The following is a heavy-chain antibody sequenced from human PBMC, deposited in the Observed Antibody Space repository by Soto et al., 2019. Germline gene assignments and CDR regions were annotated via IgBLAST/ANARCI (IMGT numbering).Heavy chain of an antibody. CDR1: GGSISSRSYY. CDR2: IYYSGST. D-gene: IGHD6-19*01. Sequence: PSETLSLTCTVSGGSISSRSYYWGWIRQPPGKGLEWIGSIYYSGSTYYNPSLKSRVTISVDTSKNQFSLRLSSVTAADTAVYYCARERPDGCRLDPWGQGTLVTVSS. CDR3: ARERPDGCRLDP. V-gene: IGHV4-39*07. J-gene: IGHJ5*02.